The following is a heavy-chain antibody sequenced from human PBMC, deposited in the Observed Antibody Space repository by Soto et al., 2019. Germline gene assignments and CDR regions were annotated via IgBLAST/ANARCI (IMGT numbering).Heavy chain of an antibody. CDR3: ARDLPSPPYDSSGYYYFGLDY. Sequence: QVQLVESGGGVVQPGRSLRLSCAASGFTFSSYAMHWVHQAPGKGLEWVAVISYDGSNKYYADSVKGRFTISRDNSKNTLYLQMNSLRAEDTAVYYCARDLPSPPYDSSGYYYFGLDYWGQGTLVTVSS. CDR2: ISYDGSNK. V-gene: IGHV3-30-3*01. CDR1: GFTFSSYA. J-gene: IGHJ4*02. D-gene: IGHD3-22*01.